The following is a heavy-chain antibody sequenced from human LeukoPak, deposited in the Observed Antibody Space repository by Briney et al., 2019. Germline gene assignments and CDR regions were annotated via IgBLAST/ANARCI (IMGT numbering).Heavy chain of an antibody. J-gene: IGHJ4*02. Sequence: PGGSLRLSCAASGFTFSGSAMTWVRQAPGKGLEWVSAVSGNGGTTYYADSVKGRFTISRDNSKNTLYLQMNSLGADDTAVYYCAKGRYNTPSWSDYWGQGTLVTVSS. V-gene: IGHV3-23*01. CDR3: AKGRYNTPSWSDY. D-gene: IGHD2-2*01. CDR2: VSGNGGTT. CDR1: GFTFSGSA.